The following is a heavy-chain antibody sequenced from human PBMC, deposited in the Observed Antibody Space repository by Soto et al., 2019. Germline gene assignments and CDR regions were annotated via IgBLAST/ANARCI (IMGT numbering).Heavy chain of an antibody. J-gene: IGHJ5*02. CDR2: ISYDGSNK. D-gene: IGHD3-3*01. Sequence: QVQLVESGGGVVQHGRSLRLSCAASGFTFSSYGMHWVRQAPGKGLEWVAVISYDGSNKYYADSVKGRFTISRDNSKNTLYLQMNSLRAEDTAVYYCANSTHYYDFWSGYSGGGFDPWGQGTLVTVSS. V-gene: IGHV3-30*18. CDR1: GFTFSSYG. CDR3: ANSTHYYDFWSGYSGGGFDP.